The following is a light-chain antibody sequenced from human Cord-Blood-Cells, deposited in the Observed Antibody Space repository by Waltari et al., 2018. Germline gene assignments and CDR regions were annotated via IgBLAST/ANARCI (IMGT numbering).Light chain of an antibody. V-gene: IGLV2-14*01. CDR2: DFS. J-gene: IGLJ3*02. Sequence: QSALTQPASVSGSPGQSITISCPGTSSDVGGYNYFSWYQQHPGKAPKPLIYDFSNRPSGVSNRFAGSKSGNTASLTISGLQAEDEADYYCSSYTSSSTWVFGGGTKLTVL. CDR1: SSDVGGYNY. CDR3: SSYTSSSTWV.